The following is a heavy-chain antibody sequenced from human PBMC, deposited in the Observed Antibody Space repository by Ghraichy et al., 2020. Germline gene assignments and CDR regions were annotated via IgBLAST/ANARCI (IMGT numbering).Heavy chain of an antibody. CDR2: IKQDGSEK. Sequence: GESLNISCAASGFTFSSYWMSWVRQAPGKGLEWVANIKQDGSEKYYVDSVKGRFTISRDNAKNSLYLQMNSLRAEDTAVYYCASNGIDYSSSWSYFYYYYMDVWGKGTTVTVSS. CDR1: GFTFSSYW. J-gene: IGHJ6*03. CDR3: ASNGIDYSSSWSYFYYYYMDV. V-gene: IGHV3-7*03. D-gene: IGHD6-13*01.